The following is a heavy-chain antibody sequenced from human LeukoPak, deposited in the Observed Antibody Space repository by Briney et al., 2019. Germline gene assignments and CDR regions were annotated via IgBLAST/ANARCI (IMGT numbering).Heavy chain of an antibody. CDR3: ARPLWFGESITFDI. V-gene: IGHV3-21*01. D-gene: IGHD3-10*01. J-gene: IGHJ3*02. Sequence: GGSLRLSCAASGFAFSNFNMNWVRQAPGKGLEWVSTISIASTRILYADSVKGRFTISRDNAKNSLYLQMNSLRAEDTAVYYCARPLWFGESITFDIWGQGTMVTVSS. CDR1: GFAFSNFN. CDR2: ISIASTRI.